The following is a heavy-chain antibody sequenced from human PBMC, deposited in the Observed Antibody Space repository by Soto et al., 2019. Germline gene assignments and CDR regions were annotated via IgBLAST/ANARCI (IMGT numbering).Heavy chain of an antibody. CDR1: GFTFSSYG. V-gene: IGHV3-33*01. J-gene: IGHJ3*01. CDR3: AIGAGVVVIPDAFGF. D-gene: IGHD3-22*01. CDR2: IWYDGSNK. Sequence: QVQLVESGGGVVQPGRSLRLSCAASGFTFSSYGMHWDRQAPGKGLEWMAVIWYDGSNKYYADSVKGRVTISSDNTRNTLALQMNSLSAEDTAVYYCAIGAGVVVIPDAFGFWCQGTMVTVCS.